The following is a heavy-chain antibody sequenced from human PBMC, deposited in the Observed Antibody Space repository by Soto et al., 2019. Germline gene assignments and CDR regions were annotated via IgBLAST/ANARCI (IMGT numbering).Heavy chain of an antibody. CDR3: VQRHILAGQANWFDP. CDR1: GFSLSTSGVG. V-gene: IGHV2-5*02. Sequence: QITLKESGPELMKPTQTLTLTCTFSGFSLSTSGVGVGWIRQPPGKALEWLALIYWDDDKRYSPSLRSRLSITKDTSKNEVVLTMTNMDPLDTASYYCVQRHILAGQANWFDPWGQGTLVTVSS. J-gene: IGHJ5*02. CDR2: IYWDDDK. D-gene: IGHD6-19*01.